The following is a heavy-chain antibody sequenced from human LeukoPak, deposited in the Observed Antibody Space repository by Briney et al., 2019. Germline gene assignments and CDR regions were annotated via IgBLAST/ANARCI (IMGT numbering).Heavy chain of an antibody. J-gene: IGHJ6*03. CDR3: ARASLLYPILGIAAAECYYYYMDV. CDR1: GGSFSGYY. Sequence: SETLSLTCAVYGGSFSGYYWSWIRQPPGKGLEWIGEINHSGSTNYNPSLKSRVTISVDTSKNQFSLKLSSVSAADTAVYYCARASLLYPILGIAAAECYYYYMDVWGKGTTVTVSS. CDR2: INHSGST. D-gene: IGHD6-13*01. V-gene: IGHV4-34*01.